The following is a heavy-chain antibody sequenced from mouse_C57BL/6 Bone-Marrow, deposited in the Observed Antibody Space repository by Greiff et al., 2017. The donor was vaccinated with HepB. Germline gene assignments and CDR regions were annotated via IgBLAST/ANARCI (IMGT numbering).Heavy chain of an antibody. CDR3: ERQDPFYYAMDY. CDR2: ISSGSSAI. J-gene: IGHJ4*01. Sequence: EVQLVESGGGLVQPGGSRKLSCAASGFTFSSFGIHWVRQAPEKGLEWVAYISSGSSAIYYADTVKGRFTISRDNPKNTLFLQMTSLRSEDTAMYYCERQDPFYYAMDYWGQGTSVTVSS. CDR1: GFTFSSFG. V-gene: IGHV5-17*02.